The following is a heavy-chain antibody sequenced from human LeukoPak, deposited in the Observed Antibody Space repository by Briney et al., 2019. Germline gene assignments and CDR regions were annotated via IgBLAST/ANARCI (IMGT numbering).Heavy chain of an antibody. J-gene: IGHJ6*02. CDR2: IKQDGSEK. CDR1: GFTFSSYW. Sequence: GGSLRLSCAASGFTFSSYWMSWVRQAPGKGLEWVANIKQDGSEKYYVDSVRGRFTISRDNAKNSLYLQMSNLRAEDTAVYFCARGGGLDVWGQGATVTVSS. V-gene: IGHV3-7*03. CDR3: ARGGGLDV. D-gene: IGHD3-16*01.